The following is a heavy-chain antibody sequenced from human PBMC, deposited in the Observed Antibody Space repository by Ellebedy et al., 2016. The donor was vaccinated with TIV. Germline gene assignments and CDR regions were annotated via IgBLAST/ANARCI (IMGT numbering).Heavy chain of an antibody. Sequence: GGSLRLSCVASGFSFRSYWMSWVRQAPGKGLEWVANIYQDGSNQYYVDSVKGRFTISRDNAKNSLYLQMNSLRVEDTAVYYCARRGSYGDYAVQINNWFDRWGQGTLVTVYS. J-gene: IGHJ5*02. D-gene: IGHD4-17*01. CDR1: GFSFRSYW. CDR2: IYQDGSNQ. CDR3: ARRGSYGDYAVQINNWFDR. V-gene: IGHV3-7*01.